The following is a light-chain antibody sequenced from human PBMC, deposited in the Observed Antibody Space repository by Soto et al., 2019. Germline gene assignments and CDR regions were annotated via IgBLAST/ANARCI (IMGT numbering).Light chain of an antibody. V-gene: IGKV3-11*01. J-gene: IGKJ5*01. CDR1: QSVSTY. CDR3: QQRSSWPPTIT. CDR2: DAS. Sequence: EIGLTQSRATLSWSPGEIATLSCRASQSVSTYLAWYQQRPGQAPRLLIYDASYRATDIPPRFSGSGSGTDFTLTISSLEPEDFAVYYCQQRSSWPPTITFGQGTRLEIK.